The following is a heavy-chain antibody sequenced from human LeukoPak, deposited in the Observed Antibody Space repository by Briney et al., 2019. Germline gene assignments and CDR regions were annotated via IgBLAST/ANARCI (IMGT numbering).Heavy chain of an antibody. CDR1: GFTFSDAW. V-gene: IGHV3-15*01. CDR2: IKSRNRGETV. CDR3: TTDGSTTLSNTFDY. Sequence: PGGSLRLSCAASGFTFSDAWMNWVRLAPGKGLEWVGRIKSRNRGETVDYAAPVKGRFTISTDDSKTTVYLKMNSLKTEDTAIYYCTTDGSTTLSNTFDYWGQGTLVTVSS. D-gene: IGHD1-26*01. J-gene: IGHJ4*02.